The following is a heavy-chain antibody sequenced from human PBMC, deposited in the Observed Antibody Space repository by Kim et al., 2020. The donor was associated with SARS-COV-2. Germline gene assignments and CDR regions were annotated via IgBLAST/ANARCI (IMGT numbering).Heavy chain of an antibody. V-gene: IGHV4-4*09. Sequence: YNPSLKSRVTISVDTSKNQFSLKLSSVTAADTAVYYCALLGSGSYYSFDYWGQGTLVTVSS. D-gene: IGHD3-10*01. J-gene: IGHJ4*02. CDR3: ALLGSGSYYSFDY.